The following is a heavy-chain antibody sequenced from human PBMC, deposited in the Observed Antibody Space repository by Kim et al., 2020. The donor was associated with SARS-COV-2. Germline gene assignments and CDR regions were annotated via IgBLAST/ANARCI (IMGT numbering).Heavy chain of an antibody. CDR2: ISYDGSNK. J-gene: IGHJ4*02. CDR3: ARARGIAVAGTPFDY. CDR1: GFTFSNYA. Sequence: GGSLRLSCAASGFTFSNYAIHWVRQAPGKGLEWVAVISYDGSNKYYADSVKGRFTISRDNSKNTLYLQMNSLRAEETAVYYCARARGIAVAGTPFDYWGQGTLVTVSS. D-gene: IGHD6-19*01. V-gene: IGHV3-30*04.